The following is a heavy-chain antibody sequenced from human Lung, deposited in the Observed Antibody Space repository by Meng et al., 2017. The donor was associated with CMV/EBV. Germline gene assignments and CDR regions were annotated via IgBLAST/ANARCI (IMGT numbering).Heavy chain of an antibody. CDR1: TLTFRSYW. V-gene: IGHV3-7*04. D-gene: IGHD3-16*01. J-gene: IGHJ4*02. CDR3: AKDGGARGHKAY. CDR2: IKQDGSEK. Sequence: GGSLRLSCAGSTLTFRSYWMSWVRQAPGNGLEWVANIKQDGSEKFYADSVKGRFTISRDNAQKSLYLEMSNLRVEDTAVYYCAKDGGARGHKAYWGQGTLVTVSS.